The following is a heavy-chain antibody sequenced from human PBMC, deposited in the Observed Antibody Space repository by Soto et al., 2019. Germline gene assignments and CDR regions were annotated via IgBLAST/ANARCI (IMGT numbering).Heavy chain of an antibody. CDR3: AVLRYCSGGSCSYYYYGMDV. CDR2: IYYSGSI. J-gene: IGHJ6*02. D-gene: IGHD2-15*01. Sequence: PSETLSLTCTVSGGSISSGGYYWSWIRQHPGKGLEWIGYIYYSGSIYYNPSLKSRVTISVDTSKNQFSLKLSSVTAADTAVYYCAVLRYCSGGSCSYYYYGMDVWGQGTTVTVSS. V-gene: IGHV4-31*03. CDR1: GGSISSGGYY.